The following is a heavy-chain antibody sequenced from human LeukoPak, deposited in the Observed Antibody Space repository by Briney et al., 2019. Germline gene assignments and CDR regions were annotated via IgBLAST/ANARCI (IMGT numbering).Heavy chain of an antibody. Sequence: PGGSLRLSCSASGFTFSSYAMSWVRQPPGKGLEWIGEINHSGSTNYNPSLKSRVTISVDTSKNQFSLKLSSVTAADTAVYYCARGPHYGSVTHWGQGTLVTVSS. CDR3: ARGPHYGSVTH. V-gene: IGHV4-34*01. CDR1: GFTFSSYA. D-gene: IGHD3-10*01. J-gene: IGHJ4*02. CDR2: INHSGST.